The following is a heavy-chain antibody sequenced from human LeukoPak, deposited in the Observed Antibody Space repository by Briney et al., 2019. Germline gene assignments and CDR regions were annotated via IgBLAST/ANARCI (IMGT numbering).Heavy chain of an antibody. CDR2: ITGSSSYI. CDR3: ARVLGSSEDYVWGSYRF. D-gene: IGHD3-16*02. Sequence: GGSLRLSCAASGFTFSSYSMNWVRQAPGKGLEWVPSITGSSSYIYYAESVKGRFTISRDNAKNSLYLQMNSLRAEDTAVYYCARVLGSSEDYVWGSYRFWGQGTLVTVSS. J-gene: IGHJ4*02. V-gene: IGHV3-21*01. CDR1: GFTFSSYS.